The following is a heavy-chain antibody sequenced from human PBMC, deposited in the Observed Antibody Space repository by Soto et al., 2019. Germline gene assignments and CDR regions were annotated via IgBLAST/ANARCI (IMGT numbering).Heavy chain of an antibody. D-gene: IGHD3-3*01. CDR3: ARDDFWSGYSGWFDP. V-gene: IGHV1-18*04. CDR1: GGTFSSYT. Sequence: ASVKVSCKASGGTFSSYTINWVRQAPGQGLEWMGRVVPKNGNRNFVQKFQGRLTLTTDKSTRTAYMELRSLRSDDTAVYYCARDDFWSGYSGWFDPWGQGTLVTVSS. CDR2: VVPKNGNR. J-gene: IGHJ5*02.